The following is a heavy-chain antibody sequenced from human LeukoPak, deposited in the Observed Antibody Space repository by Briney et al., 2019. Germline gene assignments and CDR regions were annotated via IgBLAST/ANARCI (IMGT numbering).Heavy chain of an antibody. J-gene: IGHJ4*02. Sequence: GRSLRLSCAASGFAFDDYAMHWVRQAPGKGLECVSGISWNSGSIGYADSVKGRFTISRDNAKNSLYLQMNSLRAEDTALYYCARNRDGYNGFDYWGQGTLVTVSS. D-gene: IGHD5-24*01. CDR3: ARNRDGYNGFDY. CDR2: ISWNSGSI. CDR1: GFAFDDYA. V-gene: IGHV3-9*01.